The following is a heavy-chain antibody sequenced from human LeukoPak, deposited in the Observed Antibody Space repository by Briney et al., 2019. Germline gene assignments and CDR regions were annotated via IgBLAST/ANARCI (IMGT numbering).Heavy chain of an antibody. CDR2: IEHDGSEQ. CDR3: ARDIIRGQSDFDY. CDR1: GFNFGNYW. V-gene: IGHV3-7*01. D-gene: IGHD5-12*01. J-gene: IGHJ4*02. Sequence: GGSLRLSCVASGFNFGNYWMSWVRQAPGKGLEFVGNIEHDGSEQNYVDSVKGRFTISRDNVKNSLYLQMNSLRVEDTAVYYCARDIIRGQSDFDYGGQGILVTVSS.